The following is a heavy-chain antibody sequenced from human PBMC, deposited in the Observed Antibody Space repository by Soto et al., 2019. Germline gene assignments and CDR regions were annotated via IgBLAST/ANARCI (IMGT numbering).Heavy chain of an antibody. D-gene: IGHD7-27*01. Sequence: EVQLLESGGNLVQPGGSLRLSCAGSGFTFSNCAMAWVRQAPGKGLEWVSSITETGGTTYYADSVRGRFTISRDNSNNTLYQQMNSLRAEDTAVYYCPKVTPNWGMDSWGQGTLVTVSS. CDR1: GFTFSNCA. CDR2: ITETGGTT. J-gene: IGHJ5*01. CDR3: PKVTPNWGMDS. V-gene: IGHV3-23*01.